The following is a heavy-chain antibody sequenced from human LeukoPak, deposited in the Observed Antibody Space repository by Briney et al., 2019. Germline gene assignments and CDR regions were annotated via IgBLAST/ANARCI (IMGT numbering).Heavy chain of an antibody. Sequence: PGGSLRLSSAASWFSVGNYYMSCVRQPAAKGLAWVSIIYSSGSTYYPDSVKGRFTISRDNSKNTLYLQMTSLRHEDTAVYYCAKNYGDFWGQGTLVTVSS. CDR2: IYSSGST. V-gene: IGHV3-53*01. J-gene: IGHJ4*02. CDR3: AKNYGDF. CDR1: WFSVGNYY.